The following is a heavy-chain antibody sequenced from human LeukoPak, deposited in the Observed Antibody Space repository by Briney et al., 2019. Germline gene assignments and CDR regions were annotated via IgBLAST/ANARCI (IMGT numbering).Heavy chain of an antibody. J-gene: IGHJ5*02. V-gene: IGHV4-59*01. CDR3: ARRDNIGWFDP. CDR2: IYYSGST. Sequence: SETLSLTCTVSGGSISSYYWSWIRQPPGKGLELIGYIYYSGSTNYNPSLKSRVTISVDTSKNQFSLKLSSVTAADTAVYYCARRDNIGWFDPWGQGTLVTVSS. CDR1: GGSISSYY. D-gene: IGHD2/OR15-2a*01.